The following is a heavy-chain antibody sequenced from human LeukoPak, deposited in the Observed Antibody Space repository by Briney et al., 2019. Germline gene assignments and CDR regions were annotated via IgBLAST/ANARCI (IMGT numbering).Heavy chain of an antibody. CDR3: ADSGSYYAPEYFQH. J-gene: IGHJ1*01. Sequence: GGSLRLSCAPSGFTFSNYGMHWVRQTPGKGLEWVAFIRYDGSEKFYADSVKGRFTISRDNSKNTLYLQMNSLRAEDTAVYYCADSGSYYAPEYFQHWGQGTLVTVSS. D-gene: IGHD1-26*01. CDR2: IRYDGSEK. CDR1: GFTFSNYG. V-gene: IGHV3-30*02.